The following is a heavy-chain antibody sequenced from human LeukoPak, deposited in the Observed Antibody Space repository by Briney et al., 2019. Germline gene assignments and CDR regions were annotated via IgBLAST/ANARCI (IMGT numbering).Heavy chain of an antibody. CDR1: GFTFDDYA. V-gene: IGHV3-23*01. Sequence: GRSLRLSCAASGFTFDDYAMHWVRQAPGKGLEWVSAISGSGGSTYYADSVKGRFTISRDNSKNTLYLQMNSLRAEDTAVYYCAKAWGVTSIIYWGQGTLVTVSS. CDR2: ISGSGGST. J-gene: IGHJ4*02. CDR3: AKAWGVTSIIY. D-gene: IGHD4-17*01.